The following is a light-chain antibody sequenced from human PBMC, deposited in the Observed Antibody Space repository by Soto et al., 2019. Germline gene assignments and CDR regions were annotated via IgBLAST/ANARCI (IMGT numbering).Light chain of an antibody. CDR1: QGVFSNF. V-gene: IGKV3-20*01. CDR2: GAS. J-gene: IGKJ5*01. Sequence: EIVLTQSPGTLSLSPGERATLSCRASQGVFSNFLAWYQQKPGQAPRLLIYGASSRATGIPDRFSGSGSGTSFTITISRLEPEDFVVYFCQQYGSSPITFGQGTRLEIK. CDR3: QQYGSSPIT.